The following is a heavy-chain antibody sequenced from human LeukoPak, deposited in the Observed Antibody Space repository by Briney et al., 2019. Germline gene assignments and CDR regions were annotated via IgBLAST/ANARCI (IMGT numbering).Heavy chain of an antibody. D-gene: IGHD3-10*01. CDR2: IYPGDSDT. CDR3: ARRRFGELLENWFDP. V-gene: IGHV5-51*01. CDR1: GYSFTSYW. J-gene: IGHJ5*02. Sequence: RGESLKISCKGSGYSFTSYWIGWVRQMPGKGLEWIGIIYPGDSDTRYSPSFQGQVTISADKSISTAYLQWSSLKASDTAMYYCARRRFGELLENWFDPWGQGTLVTVSS.